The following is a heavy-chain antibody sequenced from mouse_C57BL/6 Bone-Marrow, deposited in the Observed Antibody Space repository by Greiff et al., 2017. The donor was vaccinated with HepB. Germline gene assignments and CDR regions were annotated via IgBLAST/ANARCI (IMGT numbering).Heavy chain of an antibody. D-gene: IGHD3-3*01. Sequence: QVQLQQPGAELVKPGASVKLSCKASGYTFTSYWMQWVKQRPGPGLEWIGEIDPSDSYTNYNQKFKGKATLTVDTSSRTAYMQLSSLTSEDSAVYYCARGGTFFDYWGQGTTLTVSS. J-gene: IGHJ2*01. CDR1: GYTFTSYW. CDR3: ARGGTFFDY. V-gene: IGHV1-50*01. CDR2: IDPSDSYT.